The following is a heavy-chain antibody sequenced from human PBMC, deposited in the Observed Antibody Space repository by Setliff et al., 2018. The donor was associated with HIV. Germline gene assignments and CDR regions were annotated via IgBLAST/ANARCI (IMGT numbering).Heavy chain of an antibody. CDR1: GYNFGFYG. J-gene: IGHJ4*02. D-gene: IGHD5-12*01. Sequence: GASVKVSCKASGYNFGFYGISWVRQAPGQGLEGMGWVNEDNGDRNFEPSVQGRIALTTDTSTNKAYMELTNLRSDDTALYFCVRDEKRAAGGSMYYFDYWGQGTLVTVSS. V-gene: IGHV1-18*01. CDR2: VNEDNGDR. CDR3: VRDEKRAAGGSMYYFDY.